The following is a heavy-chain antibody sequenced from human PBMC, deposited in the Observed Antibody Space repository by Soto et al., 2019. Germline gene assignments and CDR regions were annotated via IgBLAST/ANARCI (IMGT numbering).Heavy chain of an antibody. J-gene: IGHJ6*02. CDR1: GYTFTGYY. Sequence: VASVKVSCKASGYTFTGYYMHWVRQAPGQGLVWMGWINPNSGGTNYAQKFQGRVTMTRDTSISTAYMELSRLRSEDTAVYYSARLIVSGAQLNGMDVWGQGTTVTVSS. CDR3: ARLIVSGAQLNGMDV. CDR2: INPNSGGT. V-gene: IGHV1-2*02. D-gene: IGHD3-16*02.